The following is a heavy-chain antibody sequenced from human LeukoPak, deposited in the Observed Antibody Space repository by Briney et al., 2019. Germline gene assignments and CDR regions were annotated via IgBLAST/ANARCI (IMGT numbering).Heavy chain of an antibody. J-gene: IGHJ3*02. V-gene: IGHV4-34*01. CDR3: ARGEPTSYYYDSSGYSPHAFDI. CDR1: GGSFSGYY. CDR2: INHSGST. D-gene: IGHD3-22*01. Sequence: SETLSLTCGVYGGSFSGYYWSWIRQPPGKGLEWIGEINHSGSTNYNPSLKSRVTISVDTSKNQFSLKLSSVTAADTAVYYCARGEPTSYYYDSSGYSPHAFDIWGQGTMVTVSS.